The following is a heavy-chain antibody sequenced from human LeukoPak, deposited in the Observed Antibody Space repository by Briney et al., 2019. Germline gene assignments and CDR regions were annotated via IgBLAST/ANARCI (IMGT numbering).Heavy chain of an antibody. J-gene: IGHJ4*02. D-gene: IGHD6-6*01. V-gene: IGHV4-39*01. Sequence: PSETLSLTCTVSGGSISCSSYFWGWIRQPPGKGLEWIGSINYSGNTYYNPSLKSRVTISVDTSRNQFSLRLSSVTAADTAVYYCASPSISSSTYDYWGQGTLVTVSS. CDR3: ASPSISSSTYDY. CDR2: INYSGNT. CDR1: GGSISCSSYF.